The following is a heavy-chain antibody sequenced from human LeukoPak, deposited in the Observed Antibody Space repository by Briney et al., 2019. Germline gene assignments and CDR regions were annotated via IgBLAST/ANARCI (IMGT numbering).Heavy chain of an antibody. CDR3: TTYKNWVAGDV. D-gene: IGHD7-27*01. CDR2: IKQDGSEE. Sequence: PGGSLRLSSAASGFTFGDYWMSWVRQAPGKGPEWVATIKQDGSEEHYVDSVKGRFTVSRDNARNSLFLQVNSLRVEDTAVYYCTTYKNWVAGDVWGQGTTVYVSS. V-gene: IGHV3-7*01. CDR1: GFTFGDYW. J-gene: IGHJ6*02.